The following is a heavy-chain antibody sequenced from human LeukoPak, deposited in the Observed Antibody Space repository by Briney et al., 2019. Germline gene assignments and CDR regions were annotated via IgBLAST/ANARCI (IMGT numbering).Heavy chain of an antibody. CDR1: GFTVSSNY. CDR3: ARVAYCGGDCYLGSFDY. Sequence: PGGSLRLSCAASGFTVSSNYMSWVRQAPGTGLEWVSAIYSGGNTYYADSVRGRFAISRDNSKNTLYLQMNSLRAEDTAVYCCARVAYCGGDCYLGSFDYWGQGTLVTVSS. V-gene: IGHV3-66*01. CDR2: IYSGGNT. J-gene: IGHJ4*02. D-gene: IGHD2-21*02.